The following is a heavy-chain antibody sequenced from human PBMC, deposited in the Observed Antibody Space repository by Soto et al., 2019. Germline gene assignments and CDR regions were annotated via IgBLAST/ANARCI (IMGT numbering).Heavy chain of an antibody. Sequence: EVQLVESGGGLVKPGGSLRLSCAASGFTFTNAWMSWVRQAPEKGLEWVGLMKSNTYGGATDYSAPVKGRFTISRDDSTNTLYLQMNSLKTEDTAVYYCIHCSGWYPDWGQGTLVTVSS. CDR2: MKSNTYGGAT. CDR1: GFTFTNAW. V-gene: IGHV3-15*01. CDR3: IHCSGWYPD. J-gene: IGHJ4*02. D-gene: IGHD6-19*01.